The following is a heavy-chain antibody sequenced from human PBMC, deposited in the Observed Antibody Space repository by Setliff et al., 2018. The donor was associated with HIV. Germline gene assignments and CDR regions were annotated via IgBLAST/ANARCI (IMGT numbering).Heavy chain of an antibody. D-gene: IGHD3-16*01. V-gene: IGHV3-43*01. Sequence: PGGSPRLSCAASGFTFDDYSMHWIRQAPGKGLEWVSLISWDGSSTFYADSVKGRFTISRDNSKNSLYLQMNNLRTEDTAFYYCANFGYNYEKNLWGRGTLVTVSS. CDR3: ANFGYNYEKNL. CDR1: GFTFDDYS. J-gene: IGHJ2*01. CDR2: ISWDGSST.